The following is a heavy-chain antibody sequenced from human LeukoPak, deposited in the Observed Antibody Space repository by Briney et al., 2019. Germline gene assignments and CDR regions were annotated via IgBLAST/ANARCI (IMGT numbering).Heavy chain of an antibody. CDR1: GGSFSGYY. CDR3: ARDRSPGAVAGTEFDY. D-gene: IGHD6-19*01. J-gene: IGHJ4*02. CDR2: INHSGST. V-gene: IGHV4-34*01. Sequence: PSETLSLTCAVYGGSFSGYYWSWIRQPPGKGLEWIGEINHSGSTNYNPSLKSRVTMSVDTSKNQFSLKLSSVTAADTAVYYCARDRSPGAVAGTEFDYWGQGTLVTVSS.